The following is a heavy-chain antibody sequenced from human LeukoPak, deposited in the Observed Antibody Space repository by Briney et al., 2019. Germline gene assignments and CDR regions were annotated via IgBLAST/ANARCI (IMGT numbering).Heavy chain of an antibody. CDR1: RVSLRTYA. CDR2: LITRGEFT. Sequence: VGSLRLSCATSRVSLRTYAMYSVCQAPGRRLESVSFLITRGEFTHYAAPVKGRFTVSRDNSKNTLHRQRNSLRSDATAVYYCAGCSGGSCYSRGKYGVDVWGQGTTVIVSS. V-gene: IGHV3-23*01. J-gene: IGHJ6*02. D-gene: IGHD2-15*01. CDR3: AGCSGGSCYSRGKYGVDV.